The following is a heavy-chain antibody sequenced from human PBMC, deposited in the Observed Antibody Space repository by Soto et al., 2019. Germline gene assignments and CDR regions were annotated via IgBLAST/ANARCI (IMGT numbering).Heavy chain of an antibody. D-gene: IGHD2-15*01. Sequence: GGSLRLSCAASGFTFSSYGMHWVRQAPGKGLEWVAVISYDGSNKYYADSVKGRFTISRDNSKNTLYLQMNSLRAEDTAVYYCAKDRRDIVVVVAASWGQGTLVTVSS. V-gene: IGHV3-30*18. CDR3: AKDRRDIVVVVAAS. J-gene: IGHJ5*02. CDR1: GFTFSSYG. CDR2: ISYDGSNK.